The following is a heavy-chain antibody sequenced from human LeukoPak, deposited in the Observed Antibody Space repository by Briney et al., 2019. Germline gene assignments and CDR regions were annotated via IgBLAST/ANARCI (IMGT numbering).Heavy chain of an antibody. CDR3: ARDLGIAARPVFDQ. CDR2: FSASTKDT. D-gene: IGHD6-6*01. Sequence: PRGSLRLSCAASGFTFRNYAMNWVRQAPGRGLEWVSSFSASTKDTYYADSVKGRFTISRDDSKNTLYLQMDSLRAEDTAVYYCARDLGIAARPVFDQWGQGTLVTVSS. J-gene: IGHJ4*02. CDR1: GFTFRNYA. V-gene: IGHV3-23*01.